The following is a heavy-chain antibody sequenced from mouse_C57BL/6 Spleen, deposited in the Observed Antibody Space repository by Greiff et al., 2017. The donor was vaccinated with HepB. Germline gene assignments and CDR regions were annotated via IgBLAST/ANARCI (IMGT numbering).Heavy chain of an antibody. Sequence: EVKLVESGGGLVQPGGSMKLSCVASGFTFSNYWMNWVRQSPEKGLEWVAQIRLKSDNYATHYAESVKGRFTISRDDSKSSVYLQMNNLRAEDTGIYYCTEWVQLRLPGFAYWGQGTLVTVSA. CDR3: TEWVQLRLPGFAY. V-gene: IGHV6-3*01. CDR2: IRLKSDNYAT. CDR1: GFTFSNYW. J-gene: IGHJ3*01. D-gene: IGHD3-2*02.